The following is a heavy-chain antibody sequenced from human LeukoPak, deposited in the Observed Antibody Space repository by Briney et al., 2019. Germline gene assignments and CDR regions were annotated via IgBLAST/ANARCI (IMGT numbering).Heavy chain of an antibody. CDR3: ARESPRRAVTGMDY. CDR1: GYSFLNYG. J-gene: IGHJ4*02. CDR2: ISAYNGYT. D-gene: IGHD6-19*01. V-gene: IGHV1-18*01. Sequence: ASVKVSCKTSGYSFLNYGISWVRQVPGQGLEWMGWISAYNGYTDLAERLQGRATLATDTSTSTAYMELRNLRSDDTAVYYCARESPRRAVTGMDYRGQGTLVTVSS.